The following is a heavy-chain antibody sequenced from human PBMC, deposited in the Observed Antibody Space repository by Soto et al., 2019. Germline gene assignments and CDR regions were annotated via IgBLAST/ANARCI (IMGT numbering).Heavy chain of an antibody. CDR2: INHGGST. V-gene: IGHV4-34*01. CDR1: GGSFSGYY. CDR3: AREVTYPPYKFDY. J-gene: IGHJ4*02. Sequence: PSETLSLTCAVYGGSFSGYYWSWIRQPPGKGLEWIGEINHGGSTNYNPSLKSRVTISVDTSKNQFSLKLSSVTAADAAVYYCAREVTYPPYKFDYWGQGTLVTVSS. D-gene: IGHD2-21*02.